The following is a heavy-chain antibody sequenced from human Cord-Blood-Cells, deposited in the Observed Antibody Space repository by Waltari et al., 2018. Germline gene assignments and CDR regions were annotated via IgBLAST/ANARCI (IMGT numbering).Heavy chain of an antibody. CDR2: INAGNGNT. V-gene: IGHV1-3*01. CDR3: ARVGATSPDYYYYYGMDV. Sequence: QVQLVQSGAEVKKPGASVKVSCKASGYTFTSYAMHWVRQAPGQRLEWMGWINAGNGNTKYSQKFQGRVTITRDTSASTAYMELSSLRSEDTAVYYCARVGATSPDYYYYYGMDVWGQGTTVTVSS. J-gene: IGHJ6*02. CDR1: GYTFTSYA. D-gene: IGHD1-26*01.